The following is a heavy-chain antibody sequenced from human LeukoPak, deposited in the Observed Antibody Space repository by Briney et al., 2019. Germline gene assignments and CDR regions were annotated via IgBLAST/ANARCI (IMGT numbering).Heavy chain of an antibody. J-gene: IGHJ6*02. D-gene: IGHD6-19*01. Sequence: GGSLRLSCAASGFTFSSYGMHWVRQAPGKGLEWVAVIWYDGSNKYYADSVKGRFTISRDNSKNTLYLQMNSLRAEDTAVYYCARDTVAVAEGGDLGMDVWGQGTTVTVSS. V-gene: IGHV3-33*01. CDR1: GFTFSSYG. CDR2: IWYDGSNK. CDR3: ARDTVAVAEGGDLGMDV.